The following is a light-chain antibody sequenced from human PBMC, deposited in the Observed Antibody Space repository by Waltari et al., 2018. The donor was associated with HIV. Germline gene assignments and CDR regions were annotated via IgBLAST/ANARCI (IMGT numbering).Light chain of an antibody. V-gene: IGKV1-27*01. CDR1: QDIGDS. CDR2: RAS. Sequence: DIRMTQSPSSLSASVGDRVTITCRATQDIGDSLAWYQQRPGQGPKLLIYRASTLHSGVPSRFTGSGSGTYFTLSITSLQPEDVATYFCQKDNNAPHTFGQGTKVEI. J-gene: IGKJ1*01. CDR3: QKDNNAPHT.